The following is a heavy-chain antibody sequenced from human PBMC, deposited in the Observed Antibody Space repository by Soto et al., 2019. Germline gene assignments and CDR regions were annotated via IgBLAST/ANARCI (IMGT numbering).Heavy chain of an antibody. Sequence: GGSLSLSCAASGFPFSDHYMDWVRQASGKGLEWVGRIRNKANSYTAEYAASVKGRFTISRDDSKNSLYLQMNSLKIEDTALYYCVRAGTGYQLDYWGQGTLVTVSS. V-gene: IGHV3-72*01. CDR1: GFPFSDHY. CDR2: IRNKANSYTA. D-gene: IGHD3-9*01. CDR3: VRAGTGYQLDY. J-gene: IGHJ4*02.